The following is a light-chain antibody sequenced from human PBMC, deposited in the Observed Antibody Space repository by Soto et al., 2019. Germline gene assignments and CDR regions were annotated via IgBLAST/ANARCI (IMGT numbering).Light chain of an antibody. Sequence: ETVLTQSPGTLSLSPGDRATLSCRASQTVSSSDLAWYKQKPGQAPRLLIYGVSTRATGIPDRFSGSGSGTDFTLTISRLEPEDFAVYFCQHYSSSPTWTFGQGTKVEIK. CDR1: QTVSSSD. J-gene: IGKJ1*01. CDR2: GVS. V-gene: IGKV3-20*01. CDR3: QHYSSSPTWT.